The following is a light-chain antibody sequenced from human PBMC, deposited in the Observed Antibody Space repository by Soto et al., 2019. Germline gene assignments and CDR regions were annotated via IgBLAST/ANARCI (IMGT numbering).Light chain of an antibody. CDR1: QTIGDND. J-gene: IGKJ4*01. V-gene: IGKV3-20*01. CDR2: GAS. CDR3: QQYGSSPH. Sequence: TQPPSASGSPGERGTLSCRASQTIGDNDLAWYQQKPGQAPRLLIYGASSRATGIPDRFSGSGSGTDLTLTISSLEPEDFAVYYCQQYGSSPHFGGGTKVDIK.